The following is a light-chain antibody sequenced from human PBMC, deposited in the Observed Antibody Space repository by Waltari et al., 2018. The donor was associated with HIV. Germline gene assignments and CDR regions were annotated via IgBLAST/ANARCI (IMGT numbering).Light chain of an antibody. J-gene: IGLJ3*02. V-gene: IGLV2-11*01. CDR3: CSYAGSPWM. Sequence: QSVLTQPRSLSGSPRQSVTISCTGTNADVGAYNHVSCYQQHPDKAPKLIIYDVNTRPSGVPDRFSGSKSGNTASLTISGLQAEDEADYYCCSYAGSPWMFGGGTRLTVL. CDR1: NADVGAYNH. CDR2: DVN.